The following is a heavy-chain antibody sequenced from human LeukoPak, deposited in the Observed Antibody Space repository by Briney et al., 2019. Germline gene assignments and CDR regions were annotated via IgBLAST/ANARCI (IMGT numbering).Heavy chain of an antibody. V-gene: IGHV4-34*01. J-gene: IGHJ4*02. Sequence: PSETLSLTCAVYGVPFRGHYCIWTRQPPGKGREWIGEIHHTGSTNYNPSLKSRVTISVDTSKNQFSLKLTSVTAADTAVYYCAFRSRVFGNQNYWGQGTLVTVSA. CDR1: GVPFRGHY. CDR2: IHHTGST. D-gene: IGHD3-3*01. CDR3: AFRSRVFGNQNY.